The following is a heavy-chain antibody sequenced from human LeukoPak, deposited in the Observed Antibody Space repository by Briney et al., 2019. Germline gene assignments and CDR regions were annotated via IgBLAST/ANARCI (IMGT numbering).Heavy chain of an antibody. V-gene: IGHV5-51*01. Sequence: GESLKISCKGSGYSFTNYGIDWVRQVPGKGLEWMGIIYPGDSDTRYSPSFRGQVTISVDKSINTAYLQWNSLQASDTAMYYCARRTSARHWFDPWGQGTLVTVSS. CDR3: ARRTSARHWFDP. CDR2: IYPGDSDT. J-gene: IGHJ5*02. CDR1: GYSFTNYG.